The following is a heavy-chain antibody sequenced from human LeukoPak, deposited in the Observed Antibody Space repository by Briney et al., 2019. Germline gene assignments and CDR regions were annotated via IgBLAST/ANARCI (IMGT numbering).Heavy chain of an antibody. V-gene: IGHV4-59*01. CDR1: GGSISSYY. CDR2: MYYSGST. Sequence: SETLSLTCTVSGGSISSYYWSWVRQPPGKGLEWIGYMYYSGSTNYNPSLKSRVTISVDTSKNQFSLKLSSVTAADTAVYYCARVSGYDWESFYDYWGQGTLVTVSS. D-gene: IGHD5-12*01. CDR3: ARVSGYDWESFYDY. J-gene: IGHJ4*02.